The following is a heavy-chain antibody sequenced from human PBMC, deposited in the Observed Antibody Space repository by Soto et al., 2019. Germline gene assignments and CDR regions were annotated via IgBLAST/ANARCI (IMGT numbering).Heavy chain of an antibody. V-gene: IGHV6-1*01. Sequence: QTLSLTCAISGDSVSTNSATWDWIRQSPSRDLEWLGRTYYRSNWYTDYAVSVKGRITISPDTSNNQLSLQLNSVTPDDTAVYYWARLIGNSWLDSWGQGTLVTVPQ. J-gene: IGHJ5*01. CDR2: TYYRSNWYT. CDR1: GDSVSTNSAT. D-gene: IGHD2-8*01. CDR3: ARLIGNSWLDS.